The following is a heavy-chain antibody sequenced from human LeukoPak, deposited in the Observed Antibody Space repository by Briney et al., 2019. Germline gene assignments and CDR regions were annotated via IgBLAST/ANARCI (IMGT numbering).Heavy chain of an antibody. Sequence: ASVKVSCQASGYTFPIYYMHWVRQAPGQGLEWMGWINPNSGGTNYAQKFQGRVTMTRDTSISTAYMELSRLRSDDTAVYYCASLKKYSSGWYDFDYWGQGTLVTVSS. D-gene: IGHD6-19*01. CDR3: ASLKKYSSGWYDFDY. CDR2: INPNSGGT. CDR1: GYTFPIYY. J-gene: IGHJ4*02. V-gene: IGHV1-2*02.